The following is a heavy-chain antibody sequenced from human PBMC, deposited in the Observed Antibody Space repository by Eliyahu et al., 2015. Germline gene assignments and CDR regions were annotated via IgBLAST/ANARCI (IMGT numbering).Heavy chain of an antibody. Sequence: EVKKPGSSVKVSCKASGGTFSSYAISWVRQAPGQGLEWMGGIIPIFGTANYAQKFQGRVTITTDESTSTAYMELSSLRSEDTAVYYCARDRWVLAAAGTDYYYGMDVWGQGTTVTVSS. CDR1: GGTFSSYA. J-gene: IGHJ6*02. V-gene: IGHV1-69*05. CDR2: IIPIFGTA. CDR3: ARDRWVLAAAGTDYYYGMDV. D-gene: IGHD6-13*01.